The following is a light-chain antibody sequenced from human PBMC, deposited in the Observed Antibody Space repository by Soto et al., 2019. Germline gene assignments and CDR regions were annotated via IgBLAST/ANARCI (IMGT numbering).Light chain of an antibody. V-gene: IGLV1-40*01. Sequence: QSVLTQPPSVSGAPGQRVTISCTGSSSNIGAGYHVHWYQQLPGTAPKLLIYANNNRPSGVPGRFSGSKSGTSASLAITGLRAEDGADYYCQSFDSSLSVVFGGGTKVTVL. CDR2: ANN. CDR3: QSFDSSLSVV. CDR1: SSNIGAGYH. J-gene: IGLJ3*02.